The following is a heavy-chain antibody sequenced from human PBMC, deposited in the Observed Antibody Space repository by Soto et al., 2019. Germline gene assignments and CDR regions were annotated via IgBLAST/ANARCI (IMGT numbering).Heavy chain of an antibody. CDR1: GDSVSSNSAA. V-gene: IGHV6-1*01. CDR2: TYYRSKWYN. J-gene: IGHJ1*01. Sequence: KASETLSLTCAISGDSVSSNSAAWNWIRQSPSRGLEWLGRTYYRSKWYNDYAVSVKSRITINPDTSKNQFSLQLNSVTPEDTAVYYCARASLGYCSGGSCYFKYFQHWGQGTLVTVSS. D-gene: IGHD2-15*01. CDR3: ARASLGYCSGGSCYFKYFQH.